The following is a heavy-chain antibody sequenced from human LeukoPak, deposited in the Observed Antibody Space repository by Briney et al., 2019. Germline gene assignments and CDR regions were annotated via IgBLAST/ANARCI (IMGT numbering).Heavy chain of an antibody. J-gene: IGHJ6*03. D-gene: IGHD1-1*01. CDR3: AKGEGYKYYYMDV. CDR1: GGSISSSSYY. Sequence: SETLSLTCTVSGGSISSSSYYWGWIRQPPGKGLEWIGSIYYSGSTYYNPSLKSRVTISVDTSKNQFSLKLSSVTAADTAVYYCAKGEGYKYYYMDVWGKGTTVTVSS. V-gene: IGHV4-39*07. CDR2: IYYSGST.